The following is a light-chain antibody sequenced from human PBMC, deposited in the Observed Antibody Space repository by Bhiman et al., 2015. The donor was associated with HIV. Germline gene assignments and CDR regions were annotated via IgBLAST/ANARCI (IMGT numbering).Light chain of an antibody. CDR1: TSDVGGYNY. J-gene: IGLJ2*01. Sequence: QSALTQPASVSGSPGQSITISCTGTTSDVGGYNYVSWYQQHPGKGPKLMIYDVSNRPSGVSNRFSGSKSGNTASLTISGLQAEDEADYYCSSYTRSTTLRVFGGGTKLTVL. V-gene: IGLV2-14*03. CDR2: DVS. CDR3: SSYTRSTTLRV.